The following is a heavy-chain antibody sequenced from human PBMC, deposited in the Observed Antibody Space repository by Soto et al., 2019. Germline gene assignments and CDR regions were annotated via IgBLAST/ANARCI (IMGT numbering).Heavy chain of an antibody. CDR2: MNPNSGNT. Sequence: ASVKVSCKASGYTFTSYDINWVRQATGQGLEWMGWMNPNSGNTGYAQKFQGRVTMTRNTSISTAYMELSSLRSEDTAVYYCARGDLGYYDILTGYSNWFDPWGQGTLVTVSS. CDR1: GYTFTSYD. CDR3: ARGDLGYYDILTGYSNWFDP. D-gene: IGHD3-9*01. J-gene: IGHJ5*02. V-gene: IGHV1-8*01.